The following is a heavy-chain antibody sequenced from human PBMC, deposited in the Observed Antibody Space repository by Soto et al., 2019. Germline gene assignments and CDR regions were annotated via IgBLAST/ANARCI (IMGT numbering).Heavy chain of an antibody. CDR1: GGSISSGGYY. J-gene: IGHJ4*02. V-gene: IGHV4-31*03. CDR2: IYYSGST. CDR3: ARGNHYYDSSSFPNLDY. D-gene: IGHD3-22*01. Sequence: QVQLQESGPGLVKPSQTLSLTCTVSGGSISSGGYYWSWIRQHPGKGLEWIGYIYYSGSTYYNPSLKSRVTLSVDTSKNQFSLKMSSVTAADTDVYYCARGNHYYDSSSFPNLDYWGQGTLVTVS.